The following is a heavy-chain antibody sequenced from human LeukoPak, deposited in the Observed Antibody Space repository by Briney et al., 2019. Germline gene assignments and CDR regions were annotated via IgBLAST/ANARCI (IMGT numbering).Heavy chain of an antibody. CDR1: GGSISSVGYY. J-gene: IGHJ4*02. Sequence: SETLSLTCTVSGGSISSVGYYWIWIRQPAGKGLEWIGHIYTSGSTNYNPSLKSRVTITVDTSKNQFSLKLSSVTAADTAVYYCASDSGYWGQGTLVTVSS. CDR2: IYTSGST. CDR3: ASDSGY. V-gene: IGHV4-61*09.